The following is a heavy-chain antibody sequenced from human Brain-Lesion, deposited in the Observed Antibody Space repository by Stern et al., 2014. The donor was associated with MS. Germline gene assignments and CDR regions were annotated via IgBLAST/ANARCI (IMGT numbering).Heavy chain of an antibody. CDR2: INYRRSP. CDR1: SDSIRSYY. Sequence: QVQLQESGPGLVKPSETLSLTCTVSSDSIRSYYWTWLRQPPGKGLAWIGYINYRRSPNYNPALKSRVTISVDTSKNQFSLKLTSVTAADTAVYYCARAFSDYHDSTPGYWGQGTLVTVSS. D-gene: IGHD3-22*01. V-gene: IGHV4-59*01. CDR3: ARAFSDYHDSTPGY. J-gene: IGHJ4*02.